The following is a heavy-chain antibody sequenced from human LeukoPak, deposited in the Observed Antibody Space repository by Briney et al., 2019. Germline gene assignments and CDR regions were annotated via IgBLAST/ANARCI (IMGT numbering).Heavy chain of an antibody. CDR2: VYYSGSA. CDR3: ARAGGGYCGSTSCSSGYWFDS. D-gene: IGHD2-2*01. J-gene: IGHJ5*01. Sequence: PSETLSLTCTVSGGSVNSGGYYWTWIRQYPGKGLEWIGYVYYSGSAYYNPSLKSRVTISIDTSTNHFSLRLSSVTAADTAVYYCARAGGGYCGSTSCSSGYWFDSWGQGTLITVSS. CDR1: GGSVNSGGYY. V-gene: IGHV4-31*03.